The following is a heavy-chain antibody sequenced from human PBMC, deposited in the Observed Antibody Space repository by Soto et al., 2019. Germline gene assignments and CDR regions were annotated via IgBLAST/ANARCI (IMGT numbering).Heavy chain of an antibody. Sequence: GGSLRHSCVGSGFTFRTYCMNWVRQAPGMGSEWVANINPDGDVGMYVDSVKGRFTTSRDNARNSLYLQMNSLRVDDTAVYFCAGWGGHDYNYWGQGIQVTVSS. CDR3: AGWGGHDYNY. V-gene: IGHV3-7*03. D-gene: IGHD3-16*01. CDR1: GFTFRTYC. CDR2: INPDGDVG. J-gene: IGHJ4*02.